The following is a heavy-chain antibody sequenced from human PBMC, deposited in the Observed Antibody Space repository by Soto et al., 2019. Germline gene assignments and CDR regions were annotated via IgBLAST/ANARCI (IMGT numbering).Heavy chain of an antibody. CDR1: GYTFTGYY. CDR2: INPNSGGT. D-gene: IGHD2-15*01. V-gene: IGHV1-2*02. J-gene: IGHJ4*02. Sequence: ASVKVSCKASGYTFTGYYMHWVRQAPGQGLEWMGWINPNSGGTNYAQKFQGRVTMTRDTSISTAYMELSRLRSDDTAVYYCARDNLGYLSGGSCSGSDVIDYWGQGTLVTVSS. CDR3: ARDNLGYLSGGSCSGSDVIDY.